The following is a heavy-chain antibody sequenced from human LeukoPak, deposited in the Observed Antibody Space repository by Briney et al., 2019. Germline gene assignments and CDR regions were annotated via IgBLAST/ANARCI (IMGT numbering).Heavy chain of an antibody. V-gene: IGHV1-69*13. J-gene: IGHJ4*02. CDR3: ARARNTGIVGATNDY. D-gene: IGHD1-26*01. Sequence: SVKVSCKASGGTXSSYAISWVRQAPGQGLEWMGGIIPIFGTANYAQKFQGRVTIPADESTSTAYMELSSLRSEDTAVYYCARARNTGIVGATNDYWGQGTLVTVSS. CDR1: GGTXSSYA. CDR2: IIPIFGTA.